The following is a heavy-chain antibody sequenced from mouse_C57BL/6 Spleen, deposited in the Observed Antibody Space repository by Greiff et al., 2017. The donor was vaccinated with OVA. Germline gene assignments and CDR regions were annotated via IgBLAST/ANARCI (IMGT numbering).Heavy chain of an antibody. CDR1: GYTFTSYW. CDR3: ARRGYDYDDYYAMDY. D-gene: IGHD2-4*01. V-gene: IGHV1-52*01. J-gene: IGHJ4*01. CDR2: IDASDSET. Sequence: QVQLKQPGAELVRPGSSVKLSCKASGYTFTSYWMHWVKQRPIQGLEWIGNIDASDSETHYNQKFKDKATLTVDKSSSTAYMQLSSLTSEDSAVYYCARRGYDYDDYYAMDYWGQGTSVTVSS.